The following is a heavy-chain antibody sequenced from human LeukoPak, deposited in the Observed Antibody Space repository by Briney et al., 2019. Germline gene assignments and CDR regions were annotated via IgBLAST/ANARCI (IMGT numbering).Heavy chain of an antibody. D-gene: IGHD3-10*01. CDR2: MNSDGSTT. J-gene: IGHJ6*02. CDR1: GFTFSTSW. CDR3: ARGLVRGVIAPYYYYAMDV. V-gene: IGHV3-74*01. Sequence: PGGSLRLSCAASGFTFSTSWMHWVRQAPGKGLVWVSRMNSDGSTTNYADSVKGRLTISRDNAKNSLYLQMNSLRAEDTAVCYCARGLVRGVIAPYYYYAMDVWGQGTTVTVSS.